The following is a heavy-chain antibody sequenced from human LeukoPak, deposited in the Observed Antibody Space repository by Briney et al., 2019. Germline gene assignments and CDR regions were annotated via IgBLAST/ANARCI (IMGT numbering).Heavy chain of an antibody. CDR1: GFTFSSYG. CDR3: ARGEWFSNWFDP. V-gene: IGHV3-30*03. Sequence: PGGSLRLSCAASGFTFSSYGMHWVRQAPGKGLEWVAVISYDGSNKYYADSVKGRFTISRDNSKNTLYLQMNSLRAEDTAVYYCARGEWFSNWFDPWGQGTLVTVSS. CDR2: ISYDGSNK. D-gene: IGHD3-3*01. J-gene: IGHJ5*02.